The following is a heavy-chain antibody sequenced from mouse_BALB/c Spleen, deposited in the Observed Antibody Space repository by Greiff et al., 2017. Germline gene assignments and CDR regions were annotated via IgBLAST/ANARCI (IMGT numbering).Heavy chain of an antibody. J-gene: IGHJ3*01. V-gene: IGHV5-6-3*01. CDR2: INSNGGST. Sequence: EVMLVESGGGLVQPGGSLKLSCAASGFTFSSYGMSWVRQTPDKRLELVATINSNGGSTYYPDSVKGRFTISRDNAKNTLYLQMSSLKSEDTAMYYCARDGSGYGFAYWGQGTLVTVSA. D-gene: IGHD3-1*01. CDR3: ARDGSGYGFAY. CDR1: GFTFSSYG.